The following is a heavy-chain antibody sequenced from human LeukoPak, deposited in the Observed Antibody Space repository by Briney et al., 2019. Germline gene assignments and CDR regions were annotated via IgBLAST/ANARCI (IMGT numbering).Heavy chain of an antibody. D-gene: IGHD3-22*01. V-gene: IGHV3-23*01. CDR2: ISGSGGST. CDR1: GFTFSSYA. J-gene: IGHJ4*02. Sequence: PGGSLRLSCAASGFTFSSYAISWVRQAPGKGLEWVAAISGSGGSTYYADSVKGRFTISRDNSKNTLYLQMNSLRAEDTAVYYCARGDYYDSSGYYSHDYWGQGTLVTVSS. CDR3: ARGDYYDSSGYYSHDY.